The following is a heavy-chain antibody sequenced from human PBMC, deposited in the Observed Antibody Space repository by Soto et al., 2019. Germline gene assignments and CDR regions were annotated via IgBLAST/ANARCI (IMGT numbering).Heavy chain of an antibody. V-gene: IGHV3-48*01. J-gene: IGHJ4*02. Sequence: EVQLVESGGGLVQPGGSLRLSCAASGFIFRTFSMNWVRQAPGKGLEWISYISSSSTTVHYADSVKGRFTISRDNVKNSLYLPMDSLRAEDTAVYYCARDRDSSGWNDYWGQGTLVTVSS. CDR2: ISSSSTTV. CDR1: GFIFRTFS. D-gene: IGHD6-19*01. CDR3: ARDRDSSGWNDY.